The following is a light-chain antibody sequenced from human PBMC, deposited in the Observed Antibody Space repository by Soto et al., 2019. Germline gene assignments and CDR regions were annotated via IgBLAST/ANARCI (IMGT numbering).Light chain of an antibody. Sequence: EFVLTQSPGTLSLSPGERATLSCRASQTVRNNYLAWYQQKPGQAPRLLIYDASSRATGIPDRFSGGGSGTDFTLTIIRLEPEDFAVYYCQQFSSYPLTFGEGTKVDIK. V-gene: IGKV3-20*01. J-gene: IGKJ4*01. CDR1: QTVRNNY. CDR3: QQFSSYPLT. CDR2: DAS.